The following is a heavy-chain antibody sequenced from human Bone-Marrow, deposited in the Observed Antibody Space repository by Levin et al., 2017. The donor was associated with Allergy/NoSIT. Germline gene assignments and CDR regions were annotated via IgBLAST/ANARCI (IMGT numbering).Heavy chain of an antibody. CDR3: ARGGAVAGETDY. CDR1: GFTFRSYD. J-gene: IGHJ4*02. CDR2: IGTAGDP. D-gene: IGHD6-19*01. Sequence: LSLPCAASGFTFRSYDMHWVRQATGKGLEWVSAIGTAGDPYYPGSVKGRFTISRENAKNSLYLQMNSLRAGDTAVYYCARGGAVAGETDYWGQGTLVTVSS. V-gene: IGHV3-13*05.